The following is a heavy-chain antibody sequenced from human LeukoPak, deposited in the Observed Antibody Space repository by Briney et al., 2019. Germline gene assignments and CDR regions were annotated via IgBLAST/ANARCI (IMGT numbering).Heavy chain of an antibody. V-gene: IGHV3-11*01. Sequence: GGSLRLSCAASGFTFSHYYMNSIRQAPGKGLEWVSYISTTGDTVYYADSVKGRFTISRDNAKNSLYLQMDSLRAEDTAVYYCARGLGAWGQGTLVTVSS. CDR3: ARGLGA. J-gene: IGHJ4*02. CDR2: ISTTGDTV. D-gene: IGHD3-16*01. CDR1: GFTFSHYY.